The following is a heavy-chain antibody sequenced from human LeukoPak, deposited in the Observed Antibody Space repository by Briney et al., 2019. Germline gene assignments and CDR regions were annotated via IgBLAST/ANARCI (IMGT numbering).Heavy chain of an antibody. CDR1: GDSFSSYH. CDR2: ISSSGST. Sequence: SETLSLTCTVSVSGDSFSSYHWSWLRQPPGKGLEWIGYISSSGSTSYNTSLKSRVTISVDTSKNQFSLKLSFVTAADTAVYYCARVGRGDHTWGSYSCDHWGQGTLVSVSS. CDR3: ARVGRGDHTWGSYSCDH. D-gene: IGHD3-16*01. J-gene: IGHJ1*01. V-gene: IGHV4-59*01.